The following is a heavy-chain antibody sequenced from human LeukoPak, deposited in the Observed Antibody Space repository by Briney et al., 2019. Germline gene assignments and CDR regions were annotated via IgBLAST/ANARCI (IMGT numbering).Heavy chain of an antibody. J-gene: IGHJ4*02. CDR1: GFTFSSFW. CDR2: INRDGSTK. D-gene: IGHD3-10*01. CDR3: ARVIYDYYSGSYYNPGAVVDY. Sequence: GGSLRLSCAASGFTFSSFWMSWFRQAPGKGLEWVASINRDGSTKYYVDSVRGRFTISRDNAENSLFLQMNSLRVEDTAFYYCARVIYDYYSGSYYNPGAVVDYWGQGTLVTVSS. V-gene: IGHV3-7*01.